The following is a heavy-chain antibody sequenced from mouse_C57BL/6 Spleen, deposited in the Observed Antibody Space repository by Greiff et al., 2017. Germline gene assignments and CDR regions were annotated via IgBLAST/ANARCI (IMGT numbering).Heavy chain of an antibody. J-gene: IGHJ3*01. CDR2: ISGGGGNT. D-gene: IGHD2-2*01. V-gene: IGHV5-9*01. CDR1: GFTFSSYT. Sequence: EVQGVESGGGLVKPGGSLKLSCAASGFTFSSYTMSWVRQTPEKRLEWVATISGGGGNTYYPDSVKGRFTISRDNAKNTLYLQMSSLRSEDTALYYCARRGSIYYGYAPWFAYWGQGTLVTVSA. CDR3: ARRGSIYYGYAPWFAY.